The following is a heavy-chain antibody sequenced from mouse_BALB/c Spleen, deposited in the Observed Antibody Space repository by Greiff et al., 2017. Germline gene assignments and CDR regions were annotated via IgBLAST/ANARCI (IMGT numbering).Heavy chain of an antibody. Sequence: VQLQQPGAELVKPGASVKMSCKASGYTFTSYNMHWVKQTPGQGLEWIGAIYPGNSDTSYNQKFKGKAKLTAVTSTSTAYMELSSLTNEDSAVYYCTRGYYYGSTYYFDYWGQGTTLTVSS. CDR1: GYTFTSYN. CDR3: TRGYYYGSTYYFDY. D-gene: IGHD1-1*01. CDR2: IYPGNSDT. V-gene: IGHV1-5*01. J-gene: IGHJ2*01.